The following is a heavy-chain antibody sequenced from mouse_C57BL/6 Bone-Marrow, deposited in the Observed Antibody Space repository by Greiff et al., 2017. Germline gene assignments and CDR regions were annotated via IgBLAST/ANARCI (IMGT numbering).Heavy chain of an antibody. Sequence: QVQLQQSGAELMKPGASVTLSCKATGYTFTGYWIEWVTQRPGHGLEWIGEILPGSGSTNYNEKFKGKATFTADTSSNTASMQLSSLTTDDSAIYYGARYVDFYWYFDVWGTGTTVTVSS. CDR2: ILPGSGST. CDR1: GYTFTGYW. CDR3: ARYVDFYWYFDV. V-gene: IGHV1-9*01. J-gene: IGHJ1*03.